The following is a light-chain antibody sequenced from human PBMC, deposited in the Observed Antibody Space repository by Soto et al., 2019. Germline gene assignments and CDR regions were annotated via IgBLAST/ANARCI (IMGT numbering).Light chain of an antibody. V-gene: IGKV3-15*01. CDR1: QSVSSN. Sequence: EIVMTQSPATLSVSPGERATLSCRASQSVSSNLAWYQQKPGQAPRLLIYGASTRATGIPARFSVSGSGTEFTLPISSLHSEDFAVYYCQQYNNWPLMSTFGQGNKLEIK. CDR3: QQYNNWPLMST. J-gene: IGKJ2*01. CDR2: GAS.